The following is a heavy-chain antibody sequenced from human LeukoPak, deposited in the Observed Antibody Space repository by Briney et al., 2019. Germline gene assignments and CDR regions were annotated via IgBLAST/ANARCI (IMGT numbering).Heavy chain of an antibody. CDR3: AKDVWFYNTI. CDR1: GFTFSSYA. D-gene: IGHD3-10*01. V-gene: IGHV3-9*01. J-gene: IGHJ4*02. CDR2: ISWNSGSI. Sequence: HAGGSLRLSCAASGFTFSSYAMHWVRQAPGKGLEWVSGISWNSGSIGYADSVKGRFTISRDNAKNSLYLQMNSLRAEDTALYYCAKDVWFYNTIWGQGTLVTVSS.